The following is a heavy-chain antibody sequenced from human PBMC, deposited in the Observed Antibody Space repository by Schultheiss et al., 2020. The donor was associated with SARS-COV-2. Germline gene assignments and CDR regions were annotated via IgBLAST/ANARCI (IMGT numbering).Heavy chain of an antibody. CDR2: ISYDGSNK. CDR3: ARPVVPIVVVTATPGDY. V-gene: IGHV3-30*01. CDR1: GFTFSSYA. D-gene: IGHD2-21*02. J-gene: IGHJ4*02. Sequence: GESLKISCAASGFTFSSYAMHWVRQAPGKGLEWVAVISYDGSNKYYADSVKGRFTISRDNSKNTLYLQMNSLRAEDTAVYYCARPVVPIVVVTATPGDYWGQGTLVTVSS.